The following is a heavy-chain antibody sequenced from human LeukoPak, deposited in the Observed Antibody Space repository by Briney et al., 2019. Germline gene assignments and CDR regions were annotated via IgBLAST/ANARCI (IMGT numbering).Heavy chain of an antibody. J-gene: IGHJ4*02. D-gene: IGHD2-2*01. Sequence: GGSLRLFCAASGFTFTKYWMTWVSQDPGKGREWGANINQDGSERFYVDSVKGRFTISRDNAKNSLYLQMNSLGAEDTAVYYCARGLDCRSTSCYLDTWGQGTLVTVSS. CDR2: INQDGSER. CDR1: GFTFTKYW. V-gene: IGHV3-7*01. CDR3: ARGLDCRSTSCYLDT.